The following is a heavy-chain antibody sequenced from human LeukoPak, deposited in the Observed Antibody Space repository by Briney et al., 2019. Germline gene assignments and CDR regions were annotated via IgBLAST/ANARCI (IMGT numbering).Heavy chain of an antibody. D-gene: IGHD3-9*01. Sequence: PSETLSLTCTVSGGSISSYYWSWIRQPPGKGLEWIGYIYYSGSTNYNPSLKSRVTISVDTSKNQFSLKLSSVTAADTAVYYCARATTSTIRPGDWFDPWGQGTLVTVSS. J-gene: IGHJ5*02. CDR2: IYYSGST. V-gene: IGHV4-59*08. CDR1: GGSISSYY. CDR3: ARATTSTIRPGDWFDP.